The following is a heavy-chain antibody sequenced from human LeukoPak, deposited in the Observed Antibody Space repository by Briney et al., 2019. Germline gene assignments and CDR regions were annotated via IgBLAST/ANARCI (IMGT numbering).Heavy chain of an antibody. V-gene: IGHV3-23*01. Sequence: GGSLRLSCAASGFTSSSYGMSWVRQAPGKGLEWVPAISGSGGSTYYADSVKGRFTISRDNSKNTLYLQMNSLRAEDTAVYYCAKTPIFGVVIIAPFDYWGQGTLVTVSS. D-gene: IGHD3-3*01. J-gene: IGHJ4*02. CDR2: ISGSGGST. CDR1: GFTSSSYG. CDR3: AKTPIFGVVIIAPFDY.